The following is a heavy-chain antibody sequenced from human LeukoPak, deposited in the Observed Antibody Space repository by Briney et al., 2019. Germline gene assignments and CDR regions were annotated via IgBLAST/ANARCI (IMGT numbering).Heavy chain of an antibody. CDR3: ARANRPFHSSGWYKDY. D-gene: IGHD6-19*01. Sequence: GTSLRLSCAASGFTFSSYAMHWVRQAPGKGLEWVAVISYDGSSKYFADSVKGRFTISRDTSKNTLYLQMNSLRAEDTAVYYCARANRPFHSSGWYKDYWGQGTLVTVSS. V-gene: IGHV3-30-3*01. CDR2: ISYDGSSK. CDR1: GFTFSSYA. J-gene: IGHJ4*02.